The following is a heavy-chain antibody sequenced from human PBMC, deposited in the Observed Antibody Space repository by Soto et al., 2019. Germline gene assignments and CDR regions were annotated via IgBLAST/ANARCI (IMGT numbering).Heavy chain of an antibody. CDR1: GGSISSYY. J-gene: IGHJ6*02. V-gene: IGHV4-59*01. D-gene: IGHD3-3*01. Sequence: SETLSLTCTVSGGSISSYYWSWIRQPPGKGLEWIGYIYYSGSTNYNPSLKSRVTISVDTSKNQFSLKLSSVTAADTAVYYCARFLVGPDYYYGMDVWGQGTTVTVSS. CDR3: ARFLVGPDYYYGMDV. CDR2: IYYSGST.